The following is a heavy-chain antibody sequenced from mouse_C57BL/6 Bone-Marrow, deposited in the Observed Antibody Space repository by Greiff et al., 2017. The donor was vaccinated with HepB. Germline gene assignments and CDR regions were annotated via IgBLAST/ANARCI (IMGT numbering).Heavy chain of an antibody. Sequence: EVQLQQSGPELVKPGASVKISCKASGYTFTDYYMNWVKQSHGKSLEWIGDINPNNGGTSYNQKFKGKATLTVDKSSSTAYMELRSLTSEDSAVYYCAKQLRLRHYYAMDYWGQGTSVTVSS. CDR3: AKQLRLRHYYAMDY. CDR2: INPNNGGT. CDR1: GYTFTDYY. D-gene: IGHD3-2*02. J-gene: IGHJ4*01. V-gene: IGHV1-26*01.